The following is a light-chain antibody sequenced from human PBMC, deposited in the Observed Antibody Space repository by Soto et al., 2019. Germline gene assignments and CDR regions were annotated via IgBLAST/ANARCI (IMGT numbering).Light chain of an antibody. CDR2: DNN. CDR1: SSNIGAGYE. J-gene: IGLJ1*01. Sequence: QLVLTQPPSVSGAPGQRVTISCTGSSSNIGAGYEVHWYQQVPGTAPKLLIYDNNKRPSGVPDRFSGSKSGTSASLAITGLQTEDEADYYCQSYDSSLSGSRVFGTGTKLTVL. V-gene: IGLV1-40*01. CDR3: QSYDSSLSGSRV.